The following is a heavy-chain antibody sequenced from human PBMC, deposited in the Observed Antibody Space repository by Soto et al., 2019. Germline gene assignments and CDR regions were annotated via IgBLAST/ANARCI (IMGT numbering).Heavy chain of an antibody. CDR3: ARGPARARPMNGMDV. V-gene: IGHV1-69*02. CDR2: IIPILGIA. D-gene: IGHD1-26*01. J-gene: IGHJ6*02. Sequence: QVQLVQSGAEVKKPGSSVKVSCKASGGTFSSYTISWVRQAPGQGLEWMGRIIPILGIANYAQKFQGRVTITADKSTSTAYMELSSLRSEDTAVYYCARGPARARPMNGMDVWGQGTTVTVSS. CDR1: GGTFSSYT.